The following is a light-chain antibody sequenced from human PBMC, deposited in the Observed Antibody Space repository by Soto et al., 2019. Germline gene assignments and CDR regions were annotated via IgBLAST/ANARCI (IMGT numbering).Light chain of an antibody. CDR2: EVT. J-gene: IGLJ1*01. CDR3: SSYAGSTDYV. Sequence: QSVLTQPPSASGSPGQSVTISCTGTSSDVGSYNYVSWYQQHPGKAPKLMIYEVTKRPSGVPDRFSGSKSGNTASLTVSGLQAEDESDYYCSSYAGSTDYVFSNGPKLTVL. CDR1: SSDVGSYNY. V-gene: IGLV2-8*01.